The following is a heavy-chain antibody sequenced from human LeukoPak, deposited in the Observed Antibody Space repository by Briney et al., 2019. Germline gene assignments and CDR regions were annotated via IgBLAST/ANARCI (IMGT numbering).Heavy chain of an antibody. Sequence: SETLSLTCAVYGGSFSGYYWSWIRQPPGKGLEWIGEINHSGSTNYNPSLKSRVTISVDTSKNQFSLKLSSVTAADTAVYYCARVPYDYAWGSYRSSYYFDYWGQGTLVTVSS. J-gene: IGHJ4*02. CDR3: ARVPYDYAWGSYRSSYYFDY. CDR1: GGSFSGYY. D-gene: IGHD3-16*02. CDR2: INHSGST. V-gene: IGHV4-34*01.